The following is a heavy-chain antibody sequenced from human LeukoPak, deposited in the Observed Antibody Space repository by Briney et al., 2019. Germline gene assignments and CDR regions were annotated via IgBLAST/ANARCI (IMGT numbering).Heavy chain of an antibody. D-gene: IGHD3-10*01. CDR1: GYTFTGYY. CDR3: AREQSDGGLIDY. V-gene: IGHV1-2*02. J-gene: IGHJ4*02. Sequence: ASVQVSRQASGYTFTGYYMHWVRQAPGQGLEWMGWINPNSGHITYTQQFQRRVTLTRDTSISTAYVELNSLRSDDTGVFYCAREQSDGGLIDYWGQGTLVTVSS. CDR2: INPNSGHI.